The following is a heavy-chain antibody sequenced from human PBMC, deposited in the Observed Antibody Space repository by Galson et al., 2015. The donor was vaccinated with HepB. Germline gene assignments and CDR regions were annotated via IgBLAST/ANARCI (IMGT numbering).Heavy chain of an antibody. Sequence: SLRLSCAASGFTFSGSAIHWVRQASGKGLEWVGRIRDKSNNYATAYAASVKGRFTLSRDDSRTTAFLQMSSLKTEDTAVYYCARGRTGVYEFFMDLWGKGTTVTVSS. V-gene: IGHV3-73*01. D-gene: IGHD2-8*01. CDR2: IRDKSNNYAT. CDR1: GFTFSGSA. CDR3: ARGRTGVYEFFMDL. J-gene: IGHJ6*04.